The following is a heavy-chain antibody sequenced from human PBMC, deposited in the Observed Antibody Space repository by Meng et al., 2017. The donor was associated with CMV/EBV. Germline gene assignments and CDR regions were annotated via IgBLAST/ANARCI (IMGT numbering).Heavy chain of an antibody. Sequence: GESLKISCAASGFTFSSYSMNRVRQAPGKGLEWVSSISSSSSYIHSADPVKGRFTISRDNAKNSLYLQMNSLRAEDTAVYYCARAISYSNLRDWYFDLWGRGTLVTVSS. CDR2: ISSSSSYI. J-gene: IGHJ2*01. CDR1: GFTFSSYS. D-gene: IGHD4-11*01. V-gene: IGHV3-21*01. CDR3: ARAISYSNLRDWYFDL.